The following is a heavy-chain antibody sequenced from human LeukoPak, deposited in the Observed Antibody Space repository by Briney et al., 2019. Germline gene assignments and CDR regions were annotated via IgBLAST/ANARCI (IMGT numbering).Heavy chain of an antibody. D-gene: IGHD5-24*01. CDR2: IKPSGGDT. V-gene: IGHV1-46*01. CDR3: ARVRDGYNDAYDI. J-gene: IGHJ3*02. CDR1: VYTFTGYY. Sequence: ASVKVSCKSSVYTFTGYYMHWVRQAPGQGLEWMGIIKPSGGDTSYAQTFQGRVFMTRDTSTSTVYMELSSLKSEDTAVYYCARVRDGYNDAYDIWGQGTMVTVSS.